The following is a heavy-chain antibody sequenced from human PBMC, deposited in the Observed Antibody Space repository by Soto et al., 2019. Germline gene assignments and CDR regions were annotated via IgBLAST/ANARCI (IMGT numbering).Heavy chain of an antibody. CDR3: ARAIFRLGYCGSTRCYELDY. D-gene: IGHD2-2*01. J-gene: IGHJ4*02. CDR2: IFSNDEK. Sequence: QVTLKESGPVLVKPTETLTLTCTVSGISLNNERVGVSWIRQSPGKALEGLADIFSNDEKSYSTFLRNRLTISKDTSRGQVFLIMTNMDPVDTGTYFCARAIFRLGYCGSTRCYELDYWGQGTTVTVSS. V-gene: IGHV2-26*01. CDR1: GISLNNERVG.